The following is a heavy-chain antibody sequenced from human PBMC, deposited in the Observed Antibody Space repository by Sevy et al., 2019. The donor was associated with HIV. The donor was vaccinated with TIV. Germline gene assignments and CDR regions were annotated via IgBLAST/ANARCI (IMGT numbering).Heavy chain of an antibody. CDR2: IYYSGST. J-gene: IGHJ5*02. D-gene: IGHD3-16*01. Sequence: SETLSLTCTVSGGSISSYYWSWIRQPPGKGLEWIGYIYYSGSTNYNPSLKSRVTISVDTSKNQFSLKLSSVTAADTAVYYCARGGKTLNWFDPWGQGTLVTVSS. V-gene: IGHV4-59*01. CDR1: GGSISSYY. CDR3: ARGGKTLNWFDP.